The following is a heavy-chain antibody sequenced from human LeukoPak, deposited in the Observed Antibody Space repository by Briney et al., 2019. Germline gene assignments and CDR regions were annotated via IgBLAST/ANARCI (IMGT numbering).Heavy chain of an antibody. D-gene: IGHD6-13*01. Sequence: SVKVSCKASGGTFSSYAISWVRQAPGQGLEWMGGIIPILGIANYAQKSQGRVTITADKSTSTAYMELSSLRSEDTAVYYCARNIAAAGTVYFQHWGQGTLVTVSS. J-gene: IGHJ1*01. CDR2: IIPILGIA. CDR3: ARNIAAAGTVYFQH. V-gene: IGHV1-69*10. CDR1: GGTFSSYA.